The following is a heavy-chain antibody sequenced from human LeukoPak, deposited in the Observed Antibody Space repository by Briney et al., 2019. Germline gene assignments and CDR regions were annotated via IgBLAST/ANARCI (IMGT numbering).Heavy chain of an antibody. CDR1: GGTFSSYA. Sequence: GASVKVSCKASGGTFSSYAISWVRQAPGQGLEWMGRIIPILGIANYAQKFQGRVTITRDTSASTAYMELSSLRSEDTAAYYCARDKGGGVWFGELLPAFDYWGQGTLVTVSS. CDR3: ARDKGGGVWFGELLPAFDY. CDR2: IIPILGIA. J-gene: IGHJ4*02. V-gene: IGHV1-69*04. D-gene: IGHD3-10*01.